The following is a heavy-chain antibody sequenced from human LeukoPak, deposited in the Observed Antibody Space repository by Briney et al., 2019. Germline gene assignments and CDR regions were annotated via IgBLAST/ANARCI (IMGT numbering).Heavy chain of an antibody. Sequence: GASVKVSCKASGGTFSSYAIIWVRQAPGQGLEWMGWISAYNGNTNYAQKLQGRVTMTRDTSTSTVYMELSSLRSEDTAVYYCARGGFYDILTGYDAFGIWGQGTMVTVSS. V-gene: IGHV1-18*01. CDR3: ARGGFYDILTGYDAFGI. CDR1: GGTFSSYA. CDR2: ISAYNGNT. D-gene: IGHD3-9*01. J-gene: IGHJ3*02.